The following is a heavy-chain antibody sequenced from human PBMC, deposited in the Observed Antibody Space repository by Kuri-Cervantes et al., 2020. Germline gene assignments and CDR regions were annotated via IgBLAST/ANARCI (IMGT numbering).Heavy chain of an antibody. V-gene: IGHV3-30*03. Sequence: GGSLRLSCAASGFTFSSYGMHWVRQAPGKGLEWVAVISYDGSNKYYADSVKGRFTISRDNSKNTLYLQMNSLRAEDTAVYYCARELADFSYFDYWGQGTLVTVSS. D-gene: IGHD2/OR15-2a*01. CDR3: ARELADFSYFDY. CDR2: ISYDGSNK. J-gene: IGHJ4*02. CDR1: GFTFSSYG.